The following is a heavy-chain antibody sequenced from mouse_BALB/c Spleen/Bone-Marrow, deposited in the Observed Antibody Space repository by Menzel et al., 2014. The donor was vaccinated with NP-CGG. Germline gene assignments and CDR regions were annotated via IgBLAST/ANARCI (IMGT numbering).Heavy chain of an antibody. CDR1: GFSLTSYG. CDR2: IWAGGST. CDR3: ARRGDGYYLDY. Sequence: VMLVESGPGLGAPSQSLSITCTVSGFSLTSYGVHWVRQPLGKGLEWLGVIWAGGSTNYNSALMSRLSISKDNSKSQVFIKMNSLQTDDTAMYYCARRGDGYYLDYWGQGTTLTVSS. J-gene: IGHJ2*01. D-gene: IGHD2-3*01. V-gene: IGHV2-9*02.